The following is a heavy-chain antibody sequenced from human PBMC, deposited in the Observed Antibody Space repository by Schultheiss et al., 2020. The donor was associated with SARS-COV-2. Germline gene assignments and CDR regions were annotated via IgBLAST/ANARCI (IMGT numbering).Heavy chain of an antibody. Sequence: SETLSLTCAVYGGSFSGYYWSWIRQPPGKGLEWIGEINHSGSTNYNPSLKSRVTISVDTSKNQFSLKLSSVTAADTAVYYCARASLVRGVIIWGRRDSYYYYGMDVWGQGTTVTVSS. V-gene: IGHV4-34*01. J-gene: IGHJ6*02. CDR3: ARASLVRGVIIWGRRDSYYYYGMDV. CDR1: GGSFSGYY. CDR2: INHSGST. D-gene: IGHD3-10*01.